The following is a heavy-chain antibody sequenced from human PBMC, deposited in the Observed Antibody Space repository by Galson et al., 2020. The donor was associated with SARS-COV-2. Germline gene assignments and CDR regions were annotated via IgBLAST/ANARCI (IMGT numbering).Heavy chain of an antibody. J-gene: IGHJ4*02. CDR1: GGSISSSSYY. V-gene: IGHV4-39*01. CDR2: IHNSGTT. CDR3: RLVAAAGKLFDY. Sequence: SETLSLTCTVSGGSISSSSYYWAWIRQPPGKGLEWIGRIHNSGTTYYNPSLKSRVTISVDTSKNQFSLKLTSVTAADTAVYYCRLVAAAGKLFDYWGQGALVTVSS. D-gene: IGHD6-13*01.